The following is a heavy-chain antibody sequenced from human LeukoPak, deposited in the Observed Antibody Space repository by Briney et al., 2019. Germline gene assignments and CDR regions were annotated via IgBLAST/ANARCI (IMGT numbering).Heavy chain of an antibody. Sequence: GGPLRLSCAASGFTFSSYAMSWVRQAPGKGLEWVGRIKRIIDGGTTDYAAPVKGGFTVSRDDSINTLYLQMSSLKTEDTAVYYCAAQGGSGDLRYWGQGTLVTVSS. CDR3: AAQGGSGDLRY. V-gene: IGHV3-15*01. CDR2: IKRIIDGGTT. J-gene: IGHJ4*02. D-gene: IGHD4-17*01. CDR1: GFTFSSYA.